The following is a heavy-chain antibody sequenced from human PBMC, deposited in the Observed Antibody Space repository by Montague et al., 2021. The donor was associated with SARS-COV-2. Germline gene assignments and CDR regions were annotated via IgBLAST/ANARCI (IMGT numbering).Heavy chain of an antibody. CDR1: GFTFSGYA. CDR2: ISFDGSNA. D-gene: IGHD3-10*01. Sequence: SLRLSCAASGFTFSGYAMHWVRQAPGKGLEWVAVISFDGSNAWYADSVKGRFTISRDNSKNTVYLQMNSLRAEDTAVYYCARGGVWVGVDSSDYWGQGTLVTVSS. V-gene: IGHV3-30*04. J-gene: IGHJ4*02. CDR3: ARGGVWVGVDSSDY.